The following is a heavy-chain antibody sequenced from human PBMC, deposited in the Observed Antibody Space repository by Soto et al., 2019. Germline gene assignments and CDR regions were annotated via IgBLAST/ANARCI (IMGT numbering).Heavy chain of an antibody. J-gene: IGHJ4*02. D-gene: IGHD2-15*01. V-gene: IGHV4-59*08. CDR3: ARHEPGGYFGY. CDR2: IYYSGST. Sequence: QVQLQESGPGLVKPSETLSLTCTVSGGSISSYYWSWIRQPPGKGLEWIGYIYYSGSTNYNPSLKSRITISVDTSKNQFSLKLTSVTAADTAVYYCARHEPGGYFGYWGQGTLVTVSS. CDR1: GGSISSYY.